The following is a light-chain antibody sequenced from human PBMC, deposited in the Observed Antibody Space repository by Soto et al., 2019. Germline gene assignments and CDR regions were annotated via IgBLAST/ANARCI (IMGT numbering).Light chain of an antibody. CDR2: DVS. CDR3: SSYTSSITYV. J-gene: IGLJ1*01. V-gene: IGLV2-14*01. Sequence: QSALTQPASVSGSPGQSITISCTGTSSDIGGYNCVSWYQQHPGKAPKLMIFDVSNRPSGVSNRFSGSKSGNTASLTISGLQAEDEADYYCSSYTSSITYVFGTGTKLTVL. CDR1: SSDIGGYNC.